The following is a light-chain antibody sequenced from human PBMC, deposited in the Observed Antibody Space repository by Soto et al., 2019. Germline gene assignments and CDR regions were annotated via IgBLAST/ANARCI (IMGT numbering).Light chain of an antibody. CDR3: QQYTIGPLT. CDR2: GAS. V-gene: IGKV3-15*01. J-gene: IGKJ5*01. Sequence: EIVMTQSPGTLSVSPGERVTLFCRASQHASQTLAWYQQKPGQAPRLLIYGASARATGTPARFSGSASGREFTLTISSLQSEDSAFYYCQQYTIGPLTFGQGTRGEIK. CDR1: QHASQT.